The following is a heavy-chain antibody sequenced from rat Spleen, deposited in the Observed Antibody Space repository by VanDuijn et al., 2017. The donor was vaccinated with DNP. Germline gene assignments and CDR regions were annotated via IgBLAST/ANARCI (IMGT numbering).Heavy chain of an antibody. Sequence: EVQLVESGGGLVQPGRSLKLSCAASGFTFSAYYVAWVRQAPAKGLEWVASLSTGGDKSAYRDSVKGRFTISRDNAESTLYLQMNTLRSEDMATYYCARPIYNNHGGFAYWGQGTLVTVSS. V-gene: IGHV5-25*01. CDR2: LSTGGDKS. CDR3: ARPIYNNHGGFAY. J-gene: IGHJ3*01. D-gene: IGHD1-10*01. CDR1: GFTFSAYY.